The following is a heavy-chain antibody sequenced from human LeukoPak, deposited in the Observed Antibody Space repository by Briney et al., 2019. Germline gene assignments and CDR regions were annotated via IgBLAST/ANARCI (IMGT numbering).Heavy chain of an antibody. CDR1: GFTFSNAW. CDR2: IKSKTDGGTT. J-gene: IGHJ4*02. D-gene: IGHD3-9*01. V-gene: IGHV3-15*01. Sequence: GGSLRLSCAASGFTFSNAWMSWVRQAPGKGLEWVGRIKSKTDGGTTDYAAPVKGRFTISRDDSKNTLYLQMNSLKTEGTAVYYCTTAPYYDISTGYYDYWGQGTLVTVSS. CDR3: TTAPYYDISTGYYDY.